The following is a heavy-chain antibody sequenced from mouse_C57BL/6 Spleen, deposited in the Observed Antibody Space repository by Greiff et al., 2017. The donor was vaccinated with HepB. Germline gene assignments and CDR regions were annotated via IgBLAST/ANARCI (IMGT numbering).Heavy chain of an antibody. J-gene: IGHJ3*01. V-gene: IGHV1-26*01. Sequence: EVKLQQSGPELVKPGASVKISCKASGYTFTDYYMNWVKQSHGKSLEWIGDINPNNGGTSYNQKFKGKATLTVDKSSSTAYMELRSLTSEDSAVYYCARGFYSFAYWGQGTLVTVSA. CDR2: INPNNGGT. CDR1: GYTFTDYY. D-gene: IGHD2-12*01. CDR3: ARGFYSFAY.